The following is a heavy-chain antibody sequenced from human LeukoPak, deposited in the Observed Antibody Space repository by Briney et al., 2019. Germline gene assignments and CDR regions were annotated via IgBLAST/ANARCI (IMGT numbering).Heavy chain of an antibody. Sequence: PGGSLRLSCAASGFTFSSYAMSWVRQAPGKGLEWVSAISGSGGSTYYADSVKGRFTISRDNSKNTLYLQMNSLRAEDTAVYYCAEASAGRGIVVVPAAVYFDYWGQGTLVTVSS. CDR2: ISGSGGST. J-gene: IGHJ4*02. V-gene: IGHV3-23*01. CDR3: AEASAGRGIVVVPAAVYFDY. D-gene: IGHD2-2*01. CDR1: GFTFSSYA.